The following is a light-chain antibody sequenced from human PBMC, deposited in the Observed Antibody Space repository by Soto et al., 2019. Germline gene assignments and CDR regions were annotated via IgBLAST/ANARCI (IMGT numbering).Light chain of an antibody. CDR2: DVG. CDR1: SSDVGGYNY. Sequence: QSVLTQPASVSGSPGQSITISCTGTSSDVGGYNYVSWYRHHPGKAPKLMIFDVGNRPSGVSNRFSGSKSGNTASLTISGLQAEDEADYYCSSYTASSTYVFGTGTKVTVL. CDR3: SSYTASSTYV. J-gene: IGLJ1*01. V-gene: IGLV2-14*03.